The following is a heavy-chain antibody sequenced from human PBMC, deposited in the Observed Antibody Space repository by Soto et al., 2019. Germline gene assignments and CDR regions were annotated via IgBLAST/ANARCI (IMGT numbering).Heavy chain of an antibody. J-gene: IGHJ4*02. CDR1: GYTFTSYY. Sequence: ASVKVSCKASGYTFTSYYVHWVRQAPGQGLEWMGGVYANTGGTEYAERFQGRVTVTWDTSSSIGFMELSRLRSDDTAVYHCATTHYYGHYDFDYWGQGTLVTVS. D-gene: IGHD4-17*01. CDR2: VYANTGGT. V-gene: IGHV1-2*02. CDR3: ATTHYYGHYDFDY.